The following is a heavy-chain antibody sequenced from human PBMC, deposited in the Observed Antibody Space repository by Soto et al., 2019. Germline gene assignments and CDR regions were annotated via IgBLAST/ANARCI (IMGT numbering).Heavy chain of an antibody. Sequence: PSETLSLTCAVYGGSFSGYYWSWIRQPPGKGLEWIGEINHSGSTNYNPSLKSRVTISVDTSKNQFSLKLSSVTAADTAVYYRARGRWVRGVFDYWGQGTLVTVSS. CDR3: ARGRWVRGVFDY. CDR2: INHSGST. V-gene: IGHV4-34*01. CDR1: GGSFSGYY. J-gene: IGHJ4*02. D-gene: IGHD3-10*01.